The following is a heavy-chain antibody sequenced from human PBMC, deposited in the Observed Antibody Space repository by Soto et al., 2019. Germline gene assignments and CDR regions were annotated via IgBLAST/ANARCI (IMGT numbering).Heavy chain of an antibody. Sequence: EVQLVESGGGLVQPGGSLRLSCAASGFTLSGRSMHWVRQAPGKGLVWVSGIDNAGTDSTYADSVKGRFTSSRDNAKNMLSLQMNSLRVEDTAVYYCARGWFGPDVWGKGTTGTVSS. CDR1: GFTLSGRS. CDR3: ARGWFGPDV. CDR2: IDNAGTDS. V-gene: IGHV3-74*01. J-gene: IGHJ6*04. D-gene: IGHD3-10*01.